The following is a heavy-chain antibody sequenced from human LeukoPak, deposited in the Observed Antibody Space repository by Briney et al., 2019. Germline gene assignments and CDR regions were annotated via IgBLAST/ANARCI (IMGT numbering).Heavy chain of an antibody. CDR2: VNPSSGVT. D-gene: IGHD1-26*01. CDR3: AREGNRSSDSSASYPLDY. Sequence: GASVKVSCKAFGYTFTTYNINWVRQATGQGLEWMGWVNPSSGVTRYAQKFQGRVTMTRNTSISTAYMELSSLRSEDTAVYYCAREGNRSSDSSASYPLDYWGQGTLVTVSS. J-gene: IGHJ4*02. CDR1: GYTFTTYN. V-gene: IGHV1-8*01.